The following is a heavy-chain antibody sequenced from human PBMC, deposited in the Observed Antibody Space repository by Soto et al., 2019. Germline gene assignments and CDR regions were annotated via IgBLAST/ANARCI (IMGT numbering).Heavy chain of an antibody. CDR3: AKDGFAAGDALYYFDY. CDR2: ISWNSGSI. Sequence: GGSLRLSCAASGFTFDDYAMHWVRQAPGKGLEWVSGISWNSGSIGYADSVKGRFTISRDNAKNSLYLQMNSLRAEDTALYYCAKDGFAAGDALYYFDYWGQGTLVTVSS. V-gene: IGHV3-9*01. D-gene: IGHD6-13*01. J-gene: IGHJ4*02. CDR1: GFTFDDYA.